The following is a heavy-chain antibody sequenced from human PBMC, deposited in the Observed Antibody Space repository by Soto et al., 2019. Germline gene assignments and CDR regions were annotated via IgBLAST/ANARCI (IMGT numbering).Heavy chain of an antibody. D-gene: IGHD2-2*01. CDR2: IGGSDGET. V-gene: IGHV3-23*01. CDR3: VKSSCSTARRPYGSEV. J-gene: IGHJ6*02. CDR1: GFTFGYNA. Sequence: GWSLRLSCVGSGFTFGYNAMSLVRLAPGKGLEWVSSIGGSDGETDYADSVKGRFTISRDNAKNRMYLQMNGLRDDDTAIYYCVKSSCSTARRPYGSEVWGRGIAVTDSS.